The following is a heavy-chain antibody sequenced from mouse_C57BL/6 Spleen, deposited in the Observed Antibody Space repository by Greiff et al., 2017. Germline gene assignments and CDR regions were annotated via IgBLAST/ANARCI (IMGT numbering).Heavy chain of an antibody. V-gene: IGHV1-19*01. Sequence: VQLQQSGPVLVKPGASVKMSCKASGYTFTDYYMNWVQQSHGKSLEWIGVINPYNGGTSYNQKLKGKATLTVDKSSSTDYMELNSLTSEDSAVYYCARGGGTGYPSYWGQGTLVTVSA. CDR2: INPYNGGT. J-gene: IGHJ3*01. D-gene: IGHD3-1*01. CDR1: GYTFTDYY. CDR3: ARGGGTGYPSY.